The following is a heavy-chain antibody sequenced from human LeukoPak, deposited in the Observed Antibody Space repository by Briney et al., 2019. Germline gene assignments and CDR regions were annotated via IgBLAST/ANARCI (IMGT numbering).Heavy chain of an antibody. CDR3: AKDGLNQDIVVVPATDAFDI. J-gene: IGHJ3*02. CDR2: ISGSGGST. V-gene: IGHV3-23*01. Sequence: GGSLRLSCAASGFTFSSYAMSWVRQAPRKGLEWVSAISGSGGSTYYADSVKGRFTISRDNSKNTLYLQMNSLRAEDTAVYYCAKDGLNQDIVVVPATDAFDIWGQGTMVTVSS. CDR1: GFTFSSYA. D-gene: IGHD2-2*01.